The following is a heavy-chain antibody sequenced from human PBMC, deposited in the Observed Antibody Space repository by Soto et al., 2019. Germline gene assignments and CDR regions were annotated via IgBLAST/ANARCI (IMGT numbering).Heavy chain of an antibody. CDR3: ARVPYYYGMDV. J-gene: IGHJ6*02. CDR1: GGSINSYY. Sequence: SETLSLTCTVSGGSINSYYWSWVRQPPGKGLEWIGYIYNSGSTYYNPSLKSRVTISVDTSKNQFSLKLSSVTAADTAVYYCARVPYYYGMDVWGQGTTVTVSS. CDR2: IYNSGST. V-gene: IGHV4-59*08.